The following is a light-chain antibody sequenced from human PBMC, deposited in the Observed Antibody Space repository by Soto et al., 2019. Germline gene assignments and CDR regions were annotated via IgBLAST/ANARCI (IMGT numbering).Light chain of an antibody. Sequence: QSALAQPASVSGSPGQSITISCTGTSSDVGSYNLVSWYQQHPGKAPKLMIYEGSKRPSGVSNRFSGSKSGNTASLTISGLQAEAEADYYCCSYAGSSTYVFGTGT. J-gene: IGLJ1*01. V-gene: IGLV2-23*01. CDR3: CSYAGSSTYV. CDR1: SSDVGSYNL. CDR2: EGS.